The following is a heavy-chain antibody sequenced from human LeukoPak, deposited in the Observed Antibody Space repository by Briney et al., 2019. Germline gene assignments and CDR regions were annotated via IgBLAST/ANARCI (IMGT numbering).Heavy chain of an antibody. CDR1: GYTLTTCG. CDR2: INPYNGDT. CDR3: AKDYGDYRNWFDP. V-gene: IGHV1-18*01. J-gene: IGHJ5*02. D-gene: IGHD4-17*01. Sequence: ASVKVSCKASGYTLTTCGISWVRQAPGQGLEWMGWINPYNGDTKYPQKLQGRVTMTTDTSTSTAYMELRSLRSDDTAVYYCAKDYGDYRNWFDPWGQGTLVTVSS.